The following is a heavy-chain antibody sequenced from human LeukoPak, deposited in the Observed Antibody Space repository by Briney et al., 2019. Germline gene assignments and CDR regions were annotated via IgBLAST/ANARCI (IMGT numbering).Heavy chain of an antibody. J-gene: IGHJ4*02. CDR1: GFTFSSYW. D-gene: IGHD3-22*01. CDR2: INSDGSST. V-gene: IGHV3-74*01. CDR3: AREYYYDSSGYDAFDY. Sequence: GGSLRLSCAASGFTFSSYWMHWVRHAPGKGLVWVSRINSDGSSTIYADSVKGRFTISRDNAKNTLYLQMNSLRAEDTAVYYCAREYYYDSSGYDAFDYWGQGTLVTVSS.